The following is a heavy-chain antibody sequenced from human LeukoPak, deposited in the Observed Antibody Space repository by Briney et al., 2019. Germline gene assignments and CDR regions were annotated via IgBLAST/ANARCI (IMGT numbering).Heavy chain of an antibody. CDR1: GYTFITYW. J-gene: IGHJ4*02. Sequence: LGESLKISCKGSGYTFITYWVGWVRQMPGKGLEWMGIIYPGDSDTTYSPSFQGQVTISADKSISTAYLQWSSLKASDTAMYYCARSSSGYSTIDYWGQGTLVTVSS. CDR2: IYPGDSDT. V-gene: IGHV5-51*01. D-gene: IGHD3-22*01. CDR3: ARSSSGYSTIDY.